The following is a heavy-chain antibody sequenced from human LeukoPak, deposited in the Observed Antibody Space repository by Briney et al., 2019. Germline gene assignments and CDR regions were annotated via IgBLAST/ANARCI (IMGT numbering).Heavy chain of an antibody. CDR2: IRYDGSNK. D-gene: IGHD6-6*01. CDR1: GFTFSSYG. V-gene: IGHV3-30*02. CDR3: AKDSPEYSSSSGRFDY. Sequence: GGSLRLSCEASGFTFSSYGMHWVRQAPGKGLEWVAFIRYDGSNKYYADSVKGRFTISRDNSKNTLYLQMNSLRAEDTAVYYCAKDSPEYSSSSGRFDYWGQGTLVTVSS. J-gene: IGHJ4*02.